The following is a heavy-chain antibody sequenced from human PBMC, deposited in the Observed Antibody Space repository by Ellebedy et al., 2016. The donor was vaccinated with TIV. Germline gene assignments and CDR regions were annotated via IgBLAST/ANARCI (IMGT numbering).Heavy chain of an antibody. V-gene: IGHV1-2*02. Sequence: AASVKVSCKASGYTFTDYYMHWVRQAPGQGLEWMGWINPNSGTTKYAQIFQGRVTMTRDTSINTAYMGLRRLTSYDTAIYYCARFTYDIFPTQPESVGWFDPWGQGTLVTVSS. CDR3: ARFTYDIFPTQPESVGWFDP. CDR2: INPNSGTT. J-gene: IGHJ5*02. CDR1: GYTFTDYY. D-gene: IGHD3-9*01.